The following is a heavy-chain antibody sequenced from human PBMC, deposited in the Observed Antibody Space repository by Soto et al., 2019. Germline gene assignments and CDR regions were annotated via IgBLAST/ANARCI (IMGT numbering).Heavy chain of an antibody. V-gene: IGHV3-21*06. CDR3: AREEGYYTYDD. CDR2: ISSSGDYK. D-gene: IGHD3-22*01. CDR1: GFTFSTFA. J-gene: IGHJ4*02. Sequence: EVQLVESGGGLVKPGVSLRLSCAASGFTFSTFAMNWVRQAPGKGLEWVSSISSSGDYKYYADSLKGRFTISRDNAKNSLYLQMNTLRAEDTAVYYCAREEGYYTYDDWGQGTLVTVSS.